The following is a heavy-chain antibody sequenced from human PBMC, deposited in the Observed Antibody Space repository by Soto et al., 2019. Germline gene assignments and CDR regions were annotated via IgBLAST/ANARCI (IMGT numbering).Heavy chain of an antibody. CDR1: GFTFSTYG. CDR3: ARDRTVLHYLDY. CDR2: IWNDGRNQ. J-gene: IGHJ4*02. Sequence: QVQLVESGGGVVQAGRSLRLSCAASGFTFSTYGMHWVRQAPGKGLEWVAVIWNDGRNQYYAESVKGRFTITRDNSKNTLYLQMYRLRTEDPAMYHWARDRTVLHYLDYWGQGTLVTVSS. D-gene: IGHD2-21*02. V-gene: IGHV3-33*01.